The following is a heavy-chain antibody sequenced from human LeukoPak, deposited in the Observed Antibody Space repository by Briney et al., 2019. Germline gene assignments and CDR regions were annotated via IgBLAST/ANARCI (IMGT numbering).Heavy chain of an antibody. V-gene: IGHV3-30*14. D-gene: IGHD5-24*01. CDR3: ARDFGMAAVFHYFDS. Sequence: GGSLRLSCTTSGLPFSSYALHWVRQAPGKGLEWVAGISYDGSNKYYTDSVKGRFTISRDNFNNTLYLQMNSLRAEDTAVYYCARDFGMAAVFHYFDSWGQGTLVTVSS. CDR2: ISYDGSNK. J-gene: IGHJ4*02. CDR1: GLPFSSYA.